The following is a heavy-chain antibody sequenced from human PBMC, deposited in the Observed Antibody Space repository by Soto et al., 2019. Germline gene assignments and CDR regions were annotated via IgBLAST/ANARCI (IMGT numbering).Heavy chain of an antibody. Sequence: QPGGSLRLSCAASGFTFSSYGMHWVRQAPGKGLEWVAVIWYDGSNKYYAESVKGRFTISRDNSKNTLYLQMNSLRAEDTAVYYCATDSHVGSAWQLNANYWGQGTLVTVSS. CDR1: GFTFSSYG. CDR3: ATDSHVGSAWQLNANY. CDR2: IWYDGSNK. D-gene: IGHD6-19*01. V-gene: IGHV3-33*01. J-gene: IGHJ4*02.